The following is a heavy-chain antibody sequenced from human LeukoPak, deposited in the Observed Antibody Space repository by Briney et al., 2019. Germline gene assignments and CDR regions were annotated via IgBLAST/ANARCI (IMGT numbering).Heavy chain of an antibody. J-gene: IGHJ5*02. Sequence: GPTLVKPTQTLTLTCTFSGFSLSTSGVGVGWSRQPPGKALEWLAPIYWNDDKRYSPSLKSRLTITKDTSINQVVLTMTNMDPVVTATYYCAHSIAAAGTNWFDPWGQGTLVTVSS. CDR3: AHSIAAAGTNWFDP. CDR2: IYWNDDK. CDR1: GFSLSTSGVG. V-gene: IGHV2-5*01. D-gene: IGHD6-13*01.